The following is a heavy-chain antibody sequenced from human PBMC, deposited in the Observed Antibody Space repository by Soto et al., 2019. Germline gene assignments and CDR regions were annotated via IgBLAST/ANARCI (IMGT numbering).Heavy chain of an antibody. CDR3: ARAIYDFWSGYSPYGMDV. V-gene: IGHV4-39*07. Sequence: PSATLSLTCIPSGRSISSSSYSLGRIRQPPGHAVEWIGSIYYSGSTYYNPSLKSRVTISVDTSRNQFSLKLSSVTAADTAVYYCARAIYDFWSGYSPYGMDVWGQGTTVTVSS. J-gene: IGHJ6*02. D-gene: IGHD3-3*01. CDR1: GRSISSSSYS. CDR2: IYYSGST.